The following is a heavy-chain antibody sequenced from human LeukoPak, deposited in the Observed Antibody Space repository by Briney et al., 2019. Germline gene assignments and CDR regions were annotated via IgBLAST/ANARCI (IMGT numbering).Heavy chain of an antibody. V-gene: IGHV3-23*01. J-gene: IGHJ4*02. D-gene: IGHD4-17*01. CDR3: ARVVDHDYGDYYLDY. CDR1: GFIFSHYG. Sequence: GGSLRLSCAASGFIFSHYGMNWVRQAPGKGLEWVSGITSRSTTYYADSVKGRFTISRDNSKNTLYLQMNSLRAEDTAVYYCARVVDHDYGDYYLDYWGQGTLVTVSS. CDR2: ITSRSTT.